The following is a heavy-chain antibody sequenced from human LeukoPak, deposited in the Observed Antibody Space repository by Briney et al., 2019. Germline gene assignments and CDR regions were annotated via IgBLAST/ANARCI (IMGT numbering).Heavy chain of an antibody. D-gene: IGHD6-19*01. CDR2: IYHSGST. CDR1: GYSISSGYY. V-gene: IGHV4-38-2*02. J-gene: IGHJ4*02. Sequence: PSETLSLTCTVSGYSISSGYYWGWIRQPPGKGLEWIGSIYHSGSTYYNPSLKSRVTISVDTSKNQFSLKLSSVTAADTAVYYCARAVAGDLDYWGQGTLVTVSS. CDR3: ARAVAGDLDY.